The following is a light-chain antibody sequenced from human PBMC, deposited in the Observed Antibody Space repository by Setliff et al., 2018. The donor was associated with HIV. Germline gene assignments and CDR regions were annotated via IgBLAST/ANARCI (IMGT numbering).Light chain of an antibody. V-gene: IGLV2-14*03. CDR1: SSDIGGYNY. CDR2: DVS. J-gene: IGLJ1*01. CDR3: SSYTGSGTYA. Sequence: QSALTQPASVSGSPGQSITISCTGTSSDIGGYNYVSWYRQHPGKAPKLMIYDVSNRPSGVSIRFSASKSGSTASLTISGLQPEDEADYYCSSYTGSGTYAFGTGTKVTVL.